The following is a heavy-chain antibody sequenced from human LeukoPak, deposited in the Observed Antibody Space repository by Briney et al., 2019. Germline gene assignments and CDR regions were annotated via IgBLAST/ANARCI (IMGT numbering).Heavy chain of an antibody. V-gene: IGHV1-58*02. CDR1: GFTFTSSA. D-gene: IGHD3-10*01. Sequence: SVKVSCKASGFTFTSSAMQWVRQARGQRLEWIGWIVVGSGNTNYSQKFQERVTITRDMSTSTAYMELSSLRSEDTAVYYCAADPTYYYGSGSYSNFDYWGQGTLVTVSS. CDR2: IVVGSGNT. J-gene: IGHJ4*02. CDR3: AADPTYYYGSGSYSNFDY.